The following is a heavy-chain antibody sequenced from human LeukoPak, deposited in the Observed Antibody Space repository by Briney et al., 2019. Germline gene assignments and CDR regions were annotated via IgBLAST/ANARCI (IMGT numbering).Heavy chain of an antibody. V-gene: IGHV1-2*02. CDR3: ARGGETGYGYYYYGLDV. CDR1: GYTFTGYY. D-gene: IGHD5-12*01. Sequence: GASVKVSCKASGYTFTGYYMHWVRQAPGQGLEWMGWINPNSGGTNYAQKFQGRVTMTRDTSTSTAYMELRSLRSDDTAVYYCARGGETGYGYYYYGLDVWGQGTTVTVSS. J-gene: IGHJ6*02. CDR2: INPNSGGT.